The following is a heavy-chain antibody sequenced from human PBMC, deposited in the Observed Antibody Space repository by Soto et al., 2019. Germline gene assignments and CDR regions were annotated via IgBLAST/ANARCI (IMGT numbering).Heavy chain of an antibody. V-gene: IGHV4-59*02. D-gene: IGHD1-26*01. CDR1: GCSVTSHH. J-gene: IGHJ5*02. CDR2: TSSTGNT. CDR3: ARDMHPGFTHYFDP. Sequence: QVHLLESGPGLVKPSETLSLTCCVSGCSVTSHHWSCIRQFPGQGLEWIAYTSSTGNTNYNPSLQSRVTISLDTSKNHLARKLTSMTAADTSVYYCARDMHPGFTHYFDPWGQGTLVTVSS.